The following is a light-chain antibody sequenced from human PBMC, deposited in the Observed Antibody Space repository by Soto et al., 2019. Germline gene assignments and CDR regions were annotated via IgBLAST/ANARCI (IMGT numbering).Light chain of an antibody. CDR3: QQRSNWPYT. CDR2: DAS. CDR1: QSVTTY. V-gene: IGKV3-11*01. Sequence: EIVLTQSPVTLSLSPGERATLSCRASQSVTTYLAWYPQIPGQAPRLLIYDASNRSTGIPARFSGSGSGTDFTLTISSLEPEDFAVYYCQQRSNWPYTFGQGTKLEIK. J-gene: IGKJ2*01.